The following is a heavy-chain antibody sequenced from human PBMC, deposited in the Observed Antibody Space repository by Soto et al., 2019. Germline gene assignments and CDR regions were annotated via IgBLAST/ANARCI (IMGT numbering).Heavy chain of an antibody. CDR2: VSYDGSTT. D-gene: IGHD3-16*01. CDR3: ARDQSYTVITSTHLDP. V-gene: IGHV3-30-3*01. J-gene: IGHJ5*02. Sequence: GGSLRLSCAASGFTFRRYAMEWVRQVPGKGLEWVAVVSYDGSTTFYADSVKGRFTISRDNSNNTLYLQMSSLRPEDTAVYYCARDQSYTVITSTHLDPWGQGTLVTVSS. CDR1: GFTFRRYA.